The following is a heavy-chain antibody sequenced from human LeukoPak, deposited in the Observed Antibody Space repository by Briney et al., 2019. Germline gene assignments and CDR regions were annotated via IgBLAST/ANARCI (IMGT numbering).Heavy chain of an antibody. J-gene: IGHJ2*01. CDR2: ISTGSDTI. CDR3: ARDALHPRWYFDL. Sequence: QPGGSLRLSCAASGFTFSSYGMHWVRQAPGKGLEWVSYISTGSDTIYYTDSVKGRFIISRDNAKNSLYLQMNSLRDEDTAVYYCARDALHPRWYFDLWGRGTLLTVSS. V-gene: IGHV3-48*02. CDR1: GFTFSSYG.